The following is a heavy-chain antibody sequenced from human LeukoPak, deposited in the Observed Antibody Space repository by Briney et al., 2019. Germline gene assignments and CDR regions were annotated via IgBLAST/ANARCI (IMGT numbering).Heavy chain of an antibody. D-gene: IGHD3-10*01. J-gene: IGHJ4*02. V-gene: IGHV4-30-4*01. CDR1: GGSISSGDYY. CDR3: ARTPPATYYYGPASMGGYFDY. CDR2: IYYSGST. Sequence: SETLSLTCTVSGGSISSGDYYWSWIRQPPGKGLEWIGYIYYSGSTYYNPSLKSRVTISVDTSKNQFSLKLSSVTAADTAVYYCARTPPATYYYGPASMGGYFDYWGQGTLVTVSS.